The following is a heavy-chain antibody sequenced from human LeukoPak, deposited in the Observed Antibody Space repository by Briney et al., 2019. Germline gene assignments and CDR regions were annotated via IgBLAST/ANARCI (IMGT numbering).Heavy chain of an antibody. V-gene: IGHV3-33*01. CDR3: ARDAGNYDSGTSRFDY. J-gene: IGHJ4*02. Sequence: GRFLRLSCVASGFTFTSYGFYWVRQAPGKGPEWVALIWYDGSKKYYADSVKGRFTISRDNSKNTLYLQMNSLRAEDTALYYCARDAGNYDSGTSRFDYWGQGTLVTLSS. D-gene: IGHD3-10*01. CDR2: IWYDGSKK. CDR1: GFTFTSYG.